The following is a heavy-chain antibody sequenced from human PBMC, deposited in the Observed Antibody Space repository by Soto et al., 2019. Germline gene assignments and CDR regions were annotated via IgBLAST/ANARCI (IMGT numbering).Heavy chain of an antibody. V-gene: IGHV4-59*01. CDR3: ASERYYGMDV. CDR1: GGSISSYY. CDR2: IYYSGST. J-gene: IGHJ6*02. Sequence: SETLSLTCTVSGGSISSYYWSWIRQPPGKGLEWIGNIYYSGSTNYNPSLKSRVTISVDTSKNQFSLKLSSVTAADTAVYYCASERYYGMDVWGQGTTVTVSS.